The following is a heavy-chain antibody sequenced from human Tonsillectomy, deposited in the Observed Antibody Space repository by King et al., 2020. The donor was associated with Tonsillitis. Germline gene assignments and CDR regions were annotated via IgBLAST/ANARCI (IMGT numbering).Heavy chain of an antibody. J-gene: IGHJ4*02. CDR1: GYTFTNYG. D-gene: IGHD6-13*01. Sequence: QAQLVQSGAEVKKPGASVKVSCKASGYTFTNYGITWVRQAPGKGLEWMGWISAYNGNTKYAQKLQGRVSMTTDTSTSTAYMEQRSLRSDDTAVYYCARSGSYSSTWNYFDYWGQGTLVTVSS. CDR2: ISAYNGNT. CDR3: ARSGSYSSTWNYFDY. V-gene: IGHV1-18*01.